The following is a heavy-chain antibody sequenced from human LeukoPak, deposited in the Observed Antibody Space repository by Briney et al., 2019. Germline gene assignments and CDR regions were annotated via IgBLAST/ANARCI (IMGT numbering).Heavy chain of an antibody. Sequence: ASVKVSCKASGYTFSRYGISWVRQAPGQGLEWMGWISTYNGNTNYAQKLQGRVTMTTDTSTSTAYMELRSLRSDDTAVYYCARDLEGLYYDFWSGYPELDYWGQGTLVTVSS. CDR3: ARDLEGLYYDFWSGYPELDY. CDR2: ISTYNGNT. J-gene: IGHJ4*02. V-gene: IGHV1-18*01. CDR1: GYTFSRYG. D-gene: IGHD3-3*01.